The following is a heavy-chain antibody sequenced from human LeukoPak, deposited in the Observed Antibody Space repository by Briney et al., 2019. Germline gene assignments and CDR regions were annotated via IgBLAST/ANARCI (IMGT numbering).Heavy chain of an antibody. Sequence: ASVKVSCKASGYTFTSYYMHWVRQAPGQGLEWMGGIIPIFGTANYAQKFQGRVTITADESTSTAYMELSSLRSEDTAVYYCGMYDTAMAHDYWGQGTLVTVSP. CDR1: GYTFTSYY. CDR3: GMYDTAMAHDY. CDR2: IIPIFGTA. J-gene: IGHJ4*02. D-gene: IGHD5-18*01. V-gene: IGHV1-69*13.